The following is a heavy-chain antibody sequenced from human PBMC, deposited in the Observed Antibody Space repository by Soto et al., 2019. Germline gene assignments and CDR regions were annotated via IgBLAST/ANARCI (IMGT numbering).Heavy chain of an antibody. CDR3: ARPSSGSHHYFDY. CDR1: GYNFSKYW. D-gene: IGHD1-26*01. V-gene: IGHV5-51*01. Sequence: PGESLKISCKGSGYNFSKYWIGWVRQMPGKGLEWMGIIWPGDSDTRYGPSFQGQVNISVDTSNATAYLHLRSLKASDTAIYCGARPSSGSHHYFDYWGQGTQVTV. CDR2: IWPGDSDT. J-gene: IGHJ4*02.